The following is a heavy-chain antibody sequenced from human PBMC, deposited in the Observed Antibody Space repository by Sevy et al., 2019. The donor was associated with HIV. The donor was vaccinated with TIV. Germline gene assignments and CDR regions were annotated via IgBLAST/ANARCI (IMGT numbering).Heavy chain of an antibody. CDR2: INHSGST. V-gene: IGHV4-34*01. CDR3: ARDVLTMVRGVMGY. D-gene: IGHD3-10*01. Sequence: SETLSLTCAVYGGSFSGYYWSWIRQPPGKGLEWIGEINHSGSTNYNPSLKSRVTISVDTSKNQFSLKLSSVTAADTAVYYCARDVLTMVRGVMGYWCQGTLVTVSS. CDR1: GGSFSGYY. J-gene: IGHJ4*02.